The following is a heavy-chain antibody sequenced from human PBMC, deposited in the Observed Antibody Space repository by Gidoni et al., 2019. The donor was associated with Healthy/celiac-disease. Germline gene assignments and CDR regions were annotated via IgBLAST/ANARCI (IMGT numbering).Heavy chain of an antibody. CDR3: AKDRGSGYYDFWSGYYYYGMDV. CDR2: ISGRGGST. V-gene: IGHV3-23*01. CDR1: GFTFSRCA. J-gene: IGHJ6*02. Sequence: EVQPLDAVGDLVHAGGSLCLSSEGSGFTFSRCAMPWVRQAPGKGMAWVSAISGRGGSTYYADSVKGRFTISRDNSKKTLYLQMNSLRAEDTAVYYCAKDRGSGYYDFWSGYYYYGMDVWGQGTTVTVSS. D-gene: IGHD3-3*01.